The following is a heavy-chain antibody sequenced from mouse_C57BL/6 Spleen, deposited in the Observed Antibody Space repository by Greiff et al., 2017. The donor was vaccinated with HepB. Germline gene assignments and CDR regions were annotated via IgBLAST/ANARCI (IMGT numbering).Heavy chain of an antibody. CDR3: TKPRLRDWFAY. D-gene: IGHD1-1*01. Sequence: QVQLKESGAELVRPGASVTLSCKASGYTFTDYEMHWVKQTPVHGLEWIGAIDPETGGTAYNQKFKGKAILTADKSSSTAYMELRSLTSEDSAVYYCTKPRLRDWFAYWGQGTLVTVSA. CDR1: GYTFTDYE. V-gene: IGHV1-15*01. J-gene: IGHJ3*01. CDR2: IDPETGGT.